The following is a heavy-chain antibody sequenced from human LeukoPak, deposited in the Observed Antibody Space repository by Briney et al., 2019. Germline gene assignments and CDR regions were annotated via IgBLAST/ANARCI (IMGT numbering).Heavy chain of an antibody. CDR1: GGSISSYY. Sequence: SSETLSLTCTVSGGSISSYYWSWIRQPPGKGLEWIGYIYYSGSTNYNPSLKSRVTISVDTSKNQFSLKLSSVTAADTAVYYCATSLYGSGSYFYFDYWGQGTLVNVSS. D-gene: IGHD3-10*01. CDR2: IYYSGST. J-gene: IGHJ4*02. CDR3: ATSLYGSGSYFYFDY. V-gene: IGHV4-59*01.